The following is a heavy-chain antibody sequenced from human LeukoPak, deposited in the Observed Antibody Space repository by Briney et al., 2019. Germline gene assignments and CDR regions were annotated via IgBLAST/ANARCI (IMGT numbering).Heavy chain of an antibody. V-gene: IGHV3-33*08. CDR2: IWYDGSKK. CDR1: GFTFSDHY. D-gene: IGHD2-21*02. Sequence: GGSLRLSCAASGFTFSDHYMDWVRQAPGKGLEWVALIWYDGSKKDHADSVKGRFTISRDNSKNTLYLQMNSLRAEDTAVYYCARDPGTVTSYFDYWGQGTLVTISS. J-gene: IGHJ4*02. CDR3: ARDPGTVTSYFDY.